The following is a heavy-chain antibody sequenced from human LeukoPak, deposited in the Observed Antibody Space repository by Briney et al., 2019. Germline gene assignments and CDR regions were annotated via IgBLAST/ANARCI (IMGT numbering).Heavy chain of an antibody. CDR1: GFTFSSYG. Sequence: GGSLRLSCAASGFTFSSYGMHWVRQAPGKGLEWVAVISYDGSNKYYADSVKGRFTISRDNSKNTLYLQMNSLRAEDTAVYYCARDGRGYSGYDLSYWGQGTLVTVSS. D-gene: IGHD5-12*01. CDR2: ISYDGSNK. V-gene: IGHV3-30*03. J-gene: IGHJ4*02. CDR3: ARDGRGYSGYDLSY.